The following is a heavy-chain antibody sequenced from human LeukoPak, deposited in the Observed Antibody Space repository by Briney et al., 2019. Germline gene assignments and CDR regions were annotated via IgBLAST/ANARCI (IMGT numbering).Heavy chain of an antibody. J-gene: IGHJ4*02. CDR3: ARSIIGTRSKFDY. Sequence: SETLSLTCTVSGGSISTYYWSWIRQPPGKGLEWIGYVYYSGSTNYNPSLKSRVTISVDTSKNHFPLKLSSVTAADTAVYSCARSIIGTRSKFDYWGQGTLVTVSS. D-gene: IGHD1/OR15-1a*01. V-gene: IGHV4-59*08. CDR2: VYYSGST. CDR1: GGSISTYY.